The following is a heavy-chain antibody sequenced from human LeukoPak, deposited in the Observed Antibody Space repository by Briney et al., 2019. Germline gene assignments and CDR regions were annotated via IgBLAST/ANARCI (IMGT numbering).Heavy chain of an antibody. J-gene: IGHJ4*02. CDR1: GFTFSSYP. Sequence: GGSLRLSCSASGFTFSSYPMHWVRQPPGKGLEYVSAISDNGGSTYYADSVKGRFTISRDNSKNTLYLQMRGLRAEDTAVYYCVCPEIGYSYGYGYWGQGTLVTVSS. CDR3: VCPEIGYSYGYGY. V-gene: IGHV3-64D*09. CDR2: ISDNGGST. D-gene: IGHD5-18*01.